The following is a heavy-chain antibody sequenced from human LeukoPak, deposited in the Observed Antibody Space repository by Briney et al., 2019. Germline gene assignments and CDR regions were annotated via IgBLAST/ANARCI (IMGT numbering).Heavy chain of an antibody. V-gene: IGHV1-8*01. CDR1: GYTFTSYD. Sequence: ASVKVSCKASGYTFTSYDINWVRQATGQGLEWMGWMNPNSGNTGYAQKFQGRVTMTRNTSISTAYMELSSLRSEDTAVYYCAINYGDPDAFDIWGQGTMVTVSS. CDR3: AINYGDPDAFDI. J-gene: IGHJ3*02. CDR2: MNPNSGNT. D-gene: IGHD4-17*01.